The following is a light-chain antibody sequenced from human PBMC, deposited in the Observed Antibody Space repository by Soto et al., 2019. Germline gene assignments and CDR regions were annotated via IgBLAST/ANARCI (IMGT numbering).Light chain of an antibody. CDR1: QSVSSN. V-gene: IGKV3-15*01. J-gene: IGKJ1*01. Sequence: EIVMTQSPATLSVSPGERATLSCRASQSVSSNLAWYQQKPGQAPRLLIYGASTRATGIPARFSGSGPGTEFTLTISSLQSEDFAVYYCQQYNNWPPRGTFGQGTKVEIK. CDR3: QQYNNWPPRGT. CDR2: GAS.